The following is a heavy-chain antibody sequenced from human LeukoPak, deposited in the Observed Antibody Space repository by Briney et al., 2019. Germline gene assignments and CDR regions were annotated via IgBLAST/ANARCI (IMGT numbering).Heavy chain of an antibody. CDR3: ARGGSYLSAFDI. V-gene: IGHV3-30*02. J-gene: IGHJ3*02. CDR1: GFTFSNYG. Sequence: PGGSLRLSCAASGFTFSNYGMHWVRQAPGKGLEWVAFVRYDGSIKHYADSVKGRFTISRDNSKNTLYLQMKSLRPEDTTVYYCARGGSYLSAFDIWGQGTMVTVSS. D-gene: IGHD1-26*01. CDR2: VRYDGSIK.